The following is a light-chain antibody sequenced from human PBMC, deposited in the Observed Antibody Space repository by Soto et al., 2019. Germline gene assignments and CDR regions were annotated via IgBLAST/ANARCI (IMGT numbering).Light chain of an antibody. V-gene: IGKV3-11*01. J-gene: IGKJ1*01. CDR2: DAS. CDR3: QQRSNWPPWT. Sequence: EIVLTQSPATLSLSPGERATLSCRASQCVSTYLAWYQQKPGQVPRLVIYDASNRATGIPARFSGSGSGTDFTLTISGLEPEDFAVYYCQQRSNWPPWTFGQGTTVEI. CDR1: QCVSTY.